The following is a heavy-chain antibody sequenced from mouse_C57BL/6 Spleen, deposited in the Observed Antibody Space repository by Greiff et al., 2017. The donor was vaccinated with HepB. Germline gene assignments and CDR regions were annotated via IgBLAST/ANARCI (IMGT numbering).Heavy chain of an antibody. CDR2: IYPGDGDT. D-gene: IGHD1-1*01. CDR1: GYAFSSSW. V-gene: IGHV1-82*01. J-gene: IGHJ4*01. Sequence: QVQLQQSGPELVKPGASVKISCKASGYAFSSSWMNWVKQRPGKGLEWIGRIYPGDGDTNYNGKFKGKATLTADKSSSTAYMQLSSLTSEDSAVYFCARAYYGSSPAMDYWGQGTSVTVSS. CDR3: ARAYYGSSPAMDY.